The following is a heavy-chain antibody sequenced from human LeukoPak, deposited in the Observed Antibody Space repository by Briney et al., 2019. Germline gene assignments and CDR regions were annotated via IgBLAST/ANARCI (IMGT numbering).Heavy chain of an antibody. D-gene: IGHD6-19*01. Sequence: ASVKVSCEASGYTFTGYYMHWVRQAPGQGLEWMGWINPNSGGTNYAQKFQGRVTMTRDTSISTAYMELSRLRSDDTAVYYCARDGAEQWLVLAFDIWGQGTMVTVSS. CDR1: GYTFTGYY. CDR2: INPNSGGT. J-gene: IGHJ3*02. CDR3: ARDGAEQWLVLAFDI. V-gene: IGHV1-2*02.